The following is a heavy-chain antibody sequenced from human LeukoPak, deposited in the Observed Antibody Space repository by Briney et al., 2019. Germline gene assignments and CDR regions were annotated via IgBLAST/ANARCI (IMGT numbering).Heavy chain of an antibody. Sequence: SGGSLRLSCAASGXTFSSYAMSWVRQAPGKGLEWVSAIGGSGGSTYYADSVKGRFTISRDNSKNTLYLQMNSLRAEDTAVYYCAKDRAVGDFDYWGQGTLVTVSS. J-gene: IGHJ4*02. CDR3: AKDRAVGDFDY. CDR2: IGGSGGST. V-gene: IGHV3-23*01. CDR1: GXTFSSYA. D-gene: IGHD1-26*01.